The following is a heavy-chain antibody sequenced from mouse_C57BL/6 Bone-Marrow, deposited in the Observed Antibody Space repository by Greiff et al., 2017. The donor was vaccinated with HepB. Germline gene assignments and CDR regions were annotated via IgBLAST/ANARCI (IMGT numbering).Heavy chain of an antibody. Sequence: VQLQQSGPVLARPGASVKMSCKTSGYTFTSYWMHWVKQRPGQGLEWIGAIYPGNSDTSYNQKFKGKAKLTAVTSASTAYMRLSSLTNEDSAVYYCTSSPWGYFDYWGQGTTLTVSS. CDR1: GYTFTSYW. J-gene: IGHJ2*01. V-gene: IGHV1-5*01. CDR3: TSSPWGYFDY. CDR2: IYPGNSDT. D-gene: IGHD4-1*01.